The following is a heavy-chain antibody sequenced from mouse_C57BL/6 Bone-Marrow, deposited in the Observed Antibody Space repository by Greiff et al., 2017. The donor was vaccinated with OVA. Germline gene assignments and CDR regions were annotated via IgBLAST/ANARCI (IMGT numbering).Heavy chain of an antibody. CDR3: ASDATAQAPCAY. CDR2: SRNKANDYTT. CDR1: GFTFSDFY. J-gene: IGHJ3*01. V-gene: IGHV7-1*01. D-gene: IGHD3-2*02. Sequence: EVHLVESGGGLVQSGRSLRLSCATSGFTFSDFYMEWVRQAPGKGLEWIAASRNKANDYTTEYSASVKGRFIVSRDTSQSILYLQMNAVRAEDTAIYDCASDATAQAPCAYWGQGTLVTVSA.